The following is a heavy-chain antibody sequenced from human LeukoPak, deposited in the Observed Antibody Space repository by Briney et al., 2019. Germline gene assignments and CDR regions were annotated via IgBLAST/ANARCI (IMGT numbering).Heavy chain of an antibody. CDR3: ARRARIMITFGGVTRDY. CDR1: GDSISSSSSY. CDR2: IYYSGST. J-gene: IGHJ4*02. Sequence: SETLSLTCTVSGDSISSSSSYWGWIRQPPGKGLEWIGSIYYSGSTYYNPSLKSRVTISVDTSKNQFSLKLSSVTAADTAVYYCARRARIMITFGGVTRDYWGQGTLVTVSS. D-gene: IGHD3-16*01. V-gene: IGHV4-39*01.